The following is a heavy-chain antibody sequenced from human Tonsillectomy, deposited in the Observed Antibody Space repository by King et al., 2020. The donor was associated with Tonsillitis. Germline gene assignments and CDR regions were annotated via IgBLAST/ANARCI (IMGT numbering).Heavy chain of an antibody. Sequence: VQLVESGGGLVQPGGSLRLSCAASGFTFSSYWMSWVRQAPGKGLEWVANIKQDGSEKYYVDSVKGRFTISRDNAKNSLYLQMNSLRAEDTAVYYCARDRGTYYDFWSGYPNWGQGTLVTVSS. CDR2: IKQDGSEK. CDR3: ARDRGTYYDFWSGYPN. V-gene: IGHV3-7*03. CDR1: GFTFSSYW. D-gene: IGHD3-3*01. J-gene: IGHJ4*02.